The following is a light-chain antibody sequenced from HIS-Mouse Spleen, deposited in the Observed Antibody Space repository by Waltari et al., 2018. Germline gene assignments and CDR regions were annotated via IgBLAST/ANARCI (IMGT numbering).Light chain of an antibody. CDR2: DVS. Sequence: QSALTQPRSVSGSPGQSVTFSCTGTSSDGGGYNYVPWYHQHPGKAPKLMIYDVSKRPSGVPDRFSGSKSGNTASLTISGLQAEDEADYYCCSYAGSYTFEVVFGGGTKLTVL. J-gene: IGLJ2*01. V-gene: IGLV2-11*01. CDR1: SSDGGGYNY. CDR3: CSYAGSYTFEVV.